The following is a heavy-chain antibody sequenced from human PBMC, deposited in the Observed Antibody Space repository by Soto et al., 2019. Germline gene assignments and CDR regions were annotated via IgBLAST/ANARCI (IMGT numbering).Heavy chain of an antibody. V-gene: IGHV4-34*01. Sequence: SETLSLTCAVYGGSFSGYYWSWIRQPPGKGLECIGEINHSGSTNYNPSLKSRVTISVDTSKNQFSLKLGSVTAADTAVYYCARAPRRQYSSSYKKRYNWFDPWGQGTLVTVSS. D-gene: IGHD6-6*01. J-gene: IGHJ5*02. CDR3: ARAPRRQYSSSYKKRYNWFDP. CDR2: INHSGST. CDR1: GGSFSGYY.